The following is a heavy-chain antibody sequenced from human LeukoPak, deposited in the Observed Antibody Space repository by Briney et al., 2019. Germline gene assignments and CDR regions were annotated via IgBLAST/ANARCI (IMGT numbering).Heavy chain of an antibody. J-gene: IGHJ4*02. CDR2: ICNSGST. V-gene: IGHV4-59*01. CDR3: ARGRSSSWSSFDY. D-gene: IGHD6-13*01. CDR1: GXSINSYC. Sequence: SETLSLTWTVSGXSINSYCGSWIRQPPGKGLEWVAFICNSGSTKSSPSLKSRVTISEDLSKNQFSLKLTSVAAADTAVYYCARGRSSSWSSFDYWGQGTLVTVSS.